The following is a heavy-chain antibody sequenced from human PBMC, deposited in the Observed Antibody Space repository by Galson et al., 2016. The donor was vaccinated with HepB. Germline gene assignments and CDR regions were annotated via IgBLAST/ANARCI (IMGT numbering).Heavy chain of an antibody. CDR2: ISGISNYI. V-gene: IGHV3-21*01. CDR1: GFTLSDYS. D-gene: IGHD2-2*01. Sequence: SLRLSCAASGFTLSDYSMNWVRQAPGKGLEWVSSISGISNYIYYADSVKGRLTVSRDNARNSLYLQMNSLRAEDTAVHYCARPQGNLVVPAAFDYWGQGTLVTVSS. J-gene: IGHJ4*02. CDR3: ARPQGNLVVPAAFDY.